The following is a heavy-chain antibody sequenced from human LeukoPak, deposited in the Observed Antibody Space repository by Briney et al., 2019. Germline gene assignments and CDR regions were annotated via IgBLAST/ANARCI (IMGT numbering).Heavy chain of an antibody. CDR2: IIPIFGTA. Sequence: ASVKVSCTASGGTFSSYAISWVRQAPGQGLEWMGGIIPIFGTANYAQKFQGRVTITADESTSTAYMELSSLRSEDTAVYYCARDPAREGGDFDPWGQGTLVTVSS. CDR3: ARDPAREGGDFDP. V-gene: IGHV1-69*13. CDR1: GGTFSSYA. J-gene: IGHJ5*02. D-gene: IGHD2-21*02.